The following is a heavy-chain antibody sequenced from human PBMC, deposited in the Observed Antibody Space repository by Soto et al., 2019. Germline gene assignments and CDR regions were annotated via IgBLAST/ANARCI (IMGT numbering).Heavy chain of an antibody. Sequence: SETLSLTCTVSGGSISSGGYYWSWIRQHPGKGLEWIGYIYYSGSTYYNPSLKRRVTISVDTSKNQFSLKLSSVTAADTTVYYCARGGGTSIVVVVFDATAITAIDILAQRTVLPISS. CDR3: ARGGGTSIVVVVFDATAITAIDI. V-gene: IGHV4-31*03. J-gene: IGHJ3*02. CDR1: GGSISSGGYY. CDR2: IYYSGST. D-gene: IGHD2-15*01.